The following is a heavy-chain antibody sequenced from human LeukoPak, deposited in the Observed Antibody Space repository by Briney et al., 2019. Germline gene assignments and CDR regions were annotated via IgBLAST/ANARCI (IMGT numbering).Heavy chain of an antibody. CDR1: GYTFTGYY. Sequence: ASVKVSCKASGYTFTGYYIHWVRQAPGQGLEWMGWINPNSGGTTYAQKFQGRVTMTRDTSITTAYMELNRLRFDDTAVYHCARGRGYSGYDPIDYWGQGTLVTVSS. CDR2: INPNSGGT. D-gene: IGHD5-12*01. V-gene: IGHV1-2*02. CDR3: ARGRGYSGYDPIDY. J-gene: IGHJ4*02.